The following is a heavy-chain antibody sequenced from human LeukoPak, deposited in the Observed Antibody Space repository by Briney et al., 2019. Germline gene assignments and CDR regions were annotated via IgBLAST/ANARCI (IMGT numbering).Heavy chain of an antibody. V-gene: IGHV3-30*02. CDR2: IRYDGSNK. Sequence: QPGGSLRLSCAASGFTFSSYGMHWVRQAPGKGLEWVAFIRYDGSNKYYADSVKGRFTISRDNSKNTLYLQMNSLRAEDTAVYYCAKDPALPRGWAQPATFAFDIWGQGTMVTVSS. J-gene: IGHJ3*02. CDR1: GFTFSSYG. CDR3: AKDPALPRGWAQPATFAFDI. D-gene: IGHD2/OR15-2a*01.